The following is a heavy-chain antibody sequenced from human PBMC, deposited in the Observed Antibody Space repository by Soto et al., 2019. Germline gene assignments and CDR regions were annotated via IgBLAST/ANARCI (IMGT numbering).Heavy chain of an antibody. CDR3: AKAPVVVITSYHYYFDY. D-gene: IGHD3-22*01. CDR2: ISGSGGST. J-gene: IGHJ4*02. V-gene: IGHV3-23*01. CDR1: GFTFSSYA. Sequence: GGSLRLSCAASGFTFSSYAMSWVRQAPGKGLEWVSAISGSGGSTYYADSVKGRFTISRDNSKNTLYLQMNSLRAEDTAVYYCAKAPVVVITSYHYYFDYWGQGTLVTVSS.